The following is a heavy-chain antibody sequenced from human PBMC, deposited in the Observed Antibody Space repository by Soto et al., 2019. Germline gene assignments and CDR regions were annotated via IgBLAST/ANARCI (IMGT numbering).Heavy chain of an antibody. CDR1: GYTFSGYY. D-gene: IGHD2-2*02. CDR2: INPNSGGT. CDR3: ARSLTEGYCTIPGCHTRQLYGRDV. Sequence: ASVKVSCKASGYTFSGYYIHWLRQAPGQGLEWMGWINPNSGGTNYAQKFQGRVTVTRDTPTSTAYMELSRLTSDDTAVYYCARSLTEGYCTIPGCHTRQLYGRDVFGKVTTVIVAS. V-gene: IGHV1-2*02. J-gene: IGHJ6*04.